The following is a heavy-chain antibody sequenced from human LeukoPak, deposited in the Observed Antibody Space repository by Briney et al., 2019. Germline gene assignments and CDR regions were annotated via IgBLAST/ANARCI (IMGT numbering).Heavy chain of an antibody. J-gene: IGHJ4*02. CDR2: IYSSGTT. CDR3: AKVMVITEYYFDY. D-gene: IGHD3-22*01. V-gene: IGHV3-66*03. CDR1: GFSVSSNY. Sequence: TGGSLRLSCAASGFSVSSNYMNWVRQAPGKGPEWVSVIYSSGTTYYADSVKGRFTISRDNSKNTLYLQMNSLRAEDTAVYYCAKVMVITEYYFDYWGQGTLVTVSS.